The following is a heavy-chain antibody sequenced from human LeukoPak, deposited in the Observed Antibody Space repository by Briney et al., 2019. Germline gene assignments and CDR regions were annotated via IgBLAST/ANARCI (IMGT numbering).Heavy chain of an antibody. Sequence: SETLSLTCTVSGYSISSGYYWGWIRQPPGKGLEWIGSIYHSGSTYYNPSLKSRVTISVDTSKNQFSLKLSSVTAADTAVYYCAREGEPQYPPEYNWFDPWGQGTLVTVSS. CDR3: AREGEPQYPPEYNWFDP. D-gene: IGHD1-14*01. CDR1: GYSISSGYY. J-gene: IGHJ5*02. CDR2: IYHSGST. V-gene: IGHV4-38-2*02.